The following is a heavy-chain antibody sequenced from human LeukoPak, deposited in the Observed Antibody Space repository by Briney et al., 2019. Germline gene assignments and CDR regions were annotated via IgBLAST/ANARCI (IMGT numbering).Heavy chain of an antibody. CDR2: INSDGSRT. V-gene: IGHV3-74*01. CDR1: GFTFSSYW. CDR3: ARGEWELLMVIGYY. Sequence: PGGSLRLSCAASGFTFSSYWMHWVRQAPGKGMVWVSRINSDGSRTSYADSVKGRFTISRDNAKNTLYLQMNSLRAEDTAVYYCARGEWELLMVIGYYWGQGTLVTVSS. D-gene: IGHD1-26*01. J-gene: IGHJ4*02.